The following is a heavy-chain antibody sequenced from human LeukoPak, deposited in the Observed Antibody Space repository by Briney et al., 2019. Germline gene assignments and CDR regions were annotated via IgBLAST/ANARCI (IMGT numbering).Heavy chain of an antibody. D-gene: IGHD2/OR15-2a*01. V-gene: IGHV3-23*01. J-gene: IGHJ3*02. Sequence: PGRSLRLSCAASGFTFSSFPISWVRQAPGKGLEWVSTISGSGRVTYYADSVKGRFTISRDNAKNSLYLQMNSLRAEDTALYYCAKGTTFAAFDMWGQGTMVTVSS. CDR3: AKGTTFAAFDM. CDR1: GFTFSSFP. CDR2: ISGSGRVT.